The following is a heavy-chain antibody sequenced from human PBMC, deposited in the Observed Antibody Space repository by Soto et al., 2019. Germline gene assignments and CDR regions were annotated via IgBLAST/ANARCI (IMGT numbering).Heavy chain of an antibody. V-gene: IGHV4-59*01. J-gene: IGHJ3*02. CDR3: ARDHGVVYISGRGGAFET. Sequence: QVQLQESGPGLVKPSETLSLTCTVSGGSISSYYWSWIRQPPGKGLEWIGYIYYSGSTNYNPSLKSRGTISVDTSKNQFSLKLSSVTAADTAVYYCARDHGVVYISGRGGAFETWGQGTMVTVSS. CDR1: GGSISSYY. CDR2: IYYSGST. D-gene: IGHD3-10*01.